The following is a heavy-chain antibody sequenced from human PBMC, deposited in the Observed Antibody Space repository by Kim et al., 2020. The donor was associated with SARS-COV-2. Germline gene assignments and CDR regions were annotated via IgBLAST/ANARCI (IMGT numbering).Heavy chain of an antibody. CDR2: ISRNSNYI. CDR1: EFTFSRYS. Sequence: GGSLRLSCAASEFTFSRYSMNWVRQAPGKGLEWVSTISRNSNYIYYADSVEGRFTISRDNAKNSVYLQMNSLRVDDTAVYYCARGLSLDRPGGFDYWGQGTLVTVSS. CDR3: ARGLSLDRPGGFDY. D-gene: IGHD3-10*01. J-gene: IGHJ4*02. V-gene: IGHV3-21*01.